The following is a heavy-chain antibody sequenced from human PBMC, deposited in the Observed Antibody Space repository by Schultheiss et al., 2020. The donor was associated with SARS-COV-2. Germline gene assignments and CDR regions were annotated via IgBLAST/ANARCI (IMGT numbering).Heavy chain of an antibody. D-gene: IGHD3-10*01. CDR3: AVPHYEGSGLNKSEGDY. V-gene: IGHV1-2*06. CDR2: INPNSGGT. Sequence: ASVKVSCKASGGTFSSYAISWVRQAPGQGLEWMGRINPNSGGTNYAQKFQGRVTMTRDTSISTAYMELSRLRSDDTAVYYCAVPHYEGSGLNKSEGDYWGQGTLVTVSS. CDR1: GGTFSSYA. J-gene: IGHJ4*02.